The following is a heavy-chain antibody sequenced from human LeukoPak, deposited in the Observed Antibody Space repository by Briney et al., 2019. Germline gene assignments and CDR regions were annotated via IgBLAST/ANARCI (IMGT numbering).Heavy chain of an antibody. CDR2: MNANSGNT. Sequence: ASVKVSCKASGYTFTGYDINWVRQATGQGLEWMGWMNANSGNTDYAQKFQGRVTITRNTSISTAYMELSSLRSEDTAVYYCARSSAWYLDSWGQGTLVTVSS. CDR3: ARSSAWYLDS. J-gene: IGHJ4*02. CDR1: GYTFTGYD. D-gene: IGHD6-19*01. V-gene: IGHV1-8*03.